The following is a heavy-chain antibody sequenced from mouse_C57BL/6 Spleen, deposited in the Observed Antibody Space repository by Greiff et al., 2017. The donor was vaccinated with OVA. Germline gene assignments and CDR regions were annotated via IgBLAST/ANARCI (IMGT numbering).Heavy chain of an antibody. J-gene: IGHJ2*01. D-gene: IGHD4-1*01. CDR2: INPNNGGT. CDR3: ARKTGAYYFDY. Sequence: EVQLQQSGPELVKPGASVKISCKASGYTFTDYYMNWVKQSHGKSLEWIGDINPNNGGTSYNQKFKGKATLTVDKSSSTAYMERRSLTSEDSAVYYCARKTGAYYFDYWGQGTTLTVSS. CDR1: GYTFTDYY. V-gene: IGHV1-26*01.